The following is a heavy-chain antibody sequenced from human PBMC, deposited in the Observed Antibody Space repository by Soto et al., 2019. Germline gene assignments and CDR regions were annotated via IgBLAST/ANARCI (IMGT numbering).Heavy chain of an antibody. J-gene: IGHJ4*02. CDR3: ASPSGSYYSHGVEFDY. CDR1: GFTFSDYY. Sequence: VGSLRLSCAASGFTFSDYYMSWIRQAPGKGLEWVSYISSSGSTIYYADSVKGRFTISRDNAKNSLYLQMNSLRAEDTAVYYCASPSGSYYSHGVEFDYWGQGTLVTVSS. D-gene: IGHD1-26*01. CDR2: ISSSGSTI. V-gene: IGHV3-11*01.